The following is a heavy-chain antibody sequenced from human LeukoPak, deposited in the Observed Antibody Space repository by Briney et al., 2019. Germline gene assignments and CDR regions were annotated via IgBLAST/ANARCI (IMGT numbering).Heavy chain of an antibody. J-gene: IGHJ4*02. CDR2: ISAYNGNT. D-gene: IGHD4-11*01. CDR1: GYTFTSYA. V-gene: IGHV1-18*01. CDR3: AREHTGEYSNYGGDIDY. Sequence: ASVKVSCKASGYTFTSYAMNWVRQAPGQGLEWMGWISAYNGNTNYAQKLQGRVTMTTDTSTSTAYMELRSLRSDDTAVYYCAREHTGEYSNYGGDIDYWGQGTLVTVSS.